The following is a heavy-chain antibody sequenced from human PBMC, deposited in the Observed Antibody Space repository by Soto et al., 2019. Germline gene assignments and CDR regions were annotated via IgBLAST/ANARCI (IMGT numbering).Heavy chain of an antibody. Sequence: QVQLQQWGAGLLKPSETLSLTCAVYGGSFSGYYWSWVRQPPEKGLEWIGEINHSGSTNYNPSRKSRVTISVDTSKNQFCLKLSSVTAADTAVYYCARTYYDYIWGSYRANWFDPWGQGTLVTVSS. CDR1: GGSFSGYY. CDR3: ARTYYDYIWGSYRANWFDP. D-gene: IGHD3-16*02. J-gene: IGHJ5*02. CDR2: INHSGST. V-gene: IGHV4-34*01.